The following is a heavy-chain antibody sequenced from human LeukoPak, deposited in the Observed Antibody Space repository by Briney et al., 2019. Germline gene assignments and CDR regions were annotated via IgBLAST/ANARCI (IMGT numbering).Heavy chain of an antibody. CDR1: GLNLSDYY. D-gene: IGHD3-22*01. V-gene: IGHV3-11*01. CDR3: ARSIGSYYTMDV. CDR2: FSGSGSDL. Sequence: GGSLRLSCVAWGLNLSDYYMNWIRQAPGRGLEWVSYFSGSGSDLYYADSVKGRFTISRDNAKNSLYLQMNSLRAEDTAVYYCARSIGSYYTMDVWGKGTTVTVSS. J-gene: IGHJ6*04.